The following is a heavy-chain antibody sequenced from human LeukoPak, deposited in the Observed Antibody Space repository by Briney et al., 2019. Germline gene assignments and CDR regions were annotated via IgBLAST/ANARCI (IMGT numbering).Heavy chain of an antibody. D-gene: IGHD6-19*01. CDR1: GFTFSSYW. V-gene: IGHV3-74*01. CDR2: INSDGSST. J-gene: IGHJ5*02. CDR3: ARALAVAGTGGFDP. Sequence: GGSLRLSCAASGFTFSSYWMPWVRQAPGKGLVWVSRINSDGSSTSYADSVKGRFTISRDNAENTLYLQMNSLRADDTAVYYCARALAVAGTGGFDPWGQGTLVTVSS.